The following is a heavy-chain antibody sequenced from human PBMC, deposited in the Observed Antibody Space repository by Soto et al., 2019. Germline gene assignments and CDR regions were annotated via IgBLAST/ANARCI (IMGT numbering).Heavy chain of an antibody. J-gene: IGHJ3*02. CDR2: IGTAGDT. D-gene: IGHD3-16*01. Sequence: GGSLRLSCAASGFTFRSYDMHWVRQATGKGLEWVSAIGTAGDTYYPGSVKGRFTISRENAKNSLYLQMNSLRAGDTAVYYCARSYRKDGNDAFDIWGQGTMVTVSS. CDR1: GFTFRSYD. CDR3: ARSYRKDGNDAFDI. V-gene: IGHV3-13*01.